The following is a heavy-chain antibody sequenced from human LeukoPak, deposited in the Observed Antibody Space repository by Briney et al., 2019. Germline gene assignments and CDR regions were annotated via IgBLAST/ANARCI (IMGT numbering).Heavy chain of an antibody. CDR3: ARLYSSGWYGSDY. CDR2: INHSGST. D-gene: IGHD6-19*01. Sequence: SETLSLTCAVYGGSFSGYYWSWIRHPPGKGLELIGEINHSGSTNYNPSLKSRVTISVDTSKNQFSLKLSSVTAADTAVYYCARLYSSGWYGSDYWGQGTLVTVSS. V-gene: IGHV4-34*01. J-gene: IGHJ4*02. CDR1: GGSFSGYY.